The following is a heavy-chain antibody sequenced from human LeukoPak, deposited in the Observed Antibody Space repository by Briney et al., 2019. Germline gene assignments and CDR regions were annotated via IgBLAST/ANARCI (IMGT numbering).Heavy chain of an antibody. CDR2: IYYSGST. D-gene: IGHD3-22*01. CDR1: GGSISSSSYY. J-gene: IGHJ4*02. Sequence: PSETLSLTCTVSGGSISSSSYYWGWIRQPPGKGLEWIGSIYYSGSTYYNPSLKSRVTISVDTSKNQFSLRLSSVTAADTAVYYCARRGYDSNGCYYAYWGQGTLVTVSS. V-gene: IGHV4-39*01. CDR3: ARRGYDSNGCYYAY.